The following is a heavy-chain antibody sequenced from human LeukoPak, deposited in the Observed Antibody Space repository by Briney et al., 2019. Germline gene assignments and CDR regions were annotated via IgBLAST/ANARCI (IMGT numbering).Heavy chain of an antibody. J-gene: IGHJ4*02. CDR1: GGTFSSYA. Sequence: SVKVSCKASGGTFSSYAISWVRQAPGQGLEWMGRIIPILGIANYAQKFQGRVTIPADKSTSTAYMELSSLRSEDTAVYYCAREGRQLIDYWGQGTLVTVSS. D-gene: IGHD6-13*01. CDR3: AREGRQLIDY. V-gene: IGHV1-69*04. CDR2: IIPILGIA.